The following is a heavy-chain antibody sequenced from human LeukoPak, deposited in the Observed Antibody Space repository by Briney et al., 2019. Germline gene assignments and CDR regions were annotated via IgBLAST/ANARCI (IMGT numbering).Heavy chain of an antibody. CDR1: GFTFSTYG. CDR3: AKDLRYYDFWSGLADY. Sequence: GGSLRLSCAASGFTFSTYGMHWVRQAPGKGLEWVALIWYDGSNKYYSDSVKGRFTISRDNSKNTLYLQMNSLRAEDTAVYYCAKDLRYYDFWSGLADYWGQGTLVTVSS. V-gene: IGHV3-33*06. J-gene: IGHJ4*02. CDR2: IWYDGSNK. D-gene: IGHD3-3*01.